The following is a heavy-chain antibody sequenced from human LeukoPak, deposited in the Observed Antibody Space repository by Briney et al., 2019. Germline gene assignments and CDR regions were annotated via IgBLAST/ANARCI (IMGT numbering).Heavy chain of an antibody. V-gene: IGHV3-23*01. Sequence: GGSLRLSCTASGFTFSNYNMNWVRQAPGKGLEWVSAISGSGGSTYYADSVKGRFTISRDNAKNTLYLQMNSLRAEDAAVYYCARGWGFVVPASGDYYMDVWGKGTTVTVSS. D-gene: IGHD2-2*01. CDR3: ARGWGFVVPASGDYYMDV. CDR1: GFTFSNYN. J-gene: IGHJ6*03. CDR2: ISGSGGST.